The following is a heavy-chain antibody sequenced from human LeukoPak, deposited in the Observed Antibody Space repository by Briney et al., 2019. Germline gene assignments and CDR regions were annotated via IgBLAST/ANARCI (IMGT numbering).Heavy chain of an antibody. Sequence: GASVKVSCKASGYTFTSYDINWVRQATGQGLEWMGWMNPNSGNTGYAQKFQGRVTMTRNTSISTAYMELSSLRSEDTAVYYCARVGVFGSSWKDYFDYWGQGTLVTVSS. CDR1: GYTFTSYD. V-gene: IGHV1-8*02. CDR3: ARVGVFGSSWKDYFDY. D-gene: IGHD6-13*01. CDR2: MNPNSGNT. J-gene: IGHJ4*02.